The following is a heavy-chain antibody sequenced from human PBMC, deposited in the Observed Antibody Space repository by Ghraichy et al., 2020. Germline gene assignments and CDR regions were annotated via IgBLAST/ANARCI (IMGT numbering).Heavy chain of an antibody. Sequence: SQTLSLTCTVSGGSISSYYWSWIRQPPGKGLEWIGYIYYSGSTNYNPSLKSRVTISVDTSKNQFSLKLSSVTAADTAVYYCARHSDYGGNSDLSRFDPWGQGTLVTVSS. CDR1: GGSISSYY. J-gene: IGHJ5*02. V-gene: IGHV4-59*08. D-gene: IGHD4-23*01. CDR2: IYYSGST. CDR3: ARHSDYGGNSDLSRFDP.